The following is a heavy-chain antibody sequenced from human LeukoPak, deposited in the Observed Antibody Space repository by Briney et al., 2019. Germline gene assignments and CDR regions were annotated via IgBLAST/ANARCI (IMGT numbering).Heavy chain of an antibody. Sequence: GGPLRLSCTASGFPFNSYGILGVRHAPGKALEGLSAISASCRSTYYAYSVKVRFTMSQHNSKNMPYLQKNNPRAQHTASQYCAKDRRSSWLYYYYYYMDVWGKGTTVTVSS. CDR3: AKDRRSSWLYYYYYYMDV. V-gene: IGHV3-23*01. J-gene: IGHJ6*03. CDR2: ISASCRST. D-gene: IGHD6-13*01. CDR1: GFPFNSYG.